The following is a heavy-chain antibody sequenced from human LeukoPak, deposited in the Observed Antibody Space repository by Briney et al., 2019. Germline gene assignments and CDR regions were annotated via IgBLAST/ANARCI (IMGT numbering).Heavy chain of an antibody. D-gene: IGHD5-12*01. J-gene: IGHJ6*02. Sequence: SETLSLTCNVFGGSISGYYWSWIRQPAGKGLEWIGRRYGSATIKYNPSLRSRLSLSGDTSKNQFSLKLSSVTAADTAVYYCAREARLASAAGLDVWGQGTMVTVS. V-gene: IGHV4-4*07. CDR1: GGSISGYY. CDR3: AREARLASAAGLDV. CDR2: RYGSATI.